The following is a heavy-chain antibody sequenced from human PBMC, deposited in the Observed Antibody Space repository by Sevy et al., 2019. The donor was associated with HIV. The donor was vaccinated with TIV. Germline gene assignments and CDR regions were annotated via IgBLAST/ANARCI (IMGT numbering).Heavy chain of an antibody. J-gene: IGHJ4*02. V-gene: IGHV3-30*18. D-gene: IGHD1-26*01. CDR2: ISYDGSNK. CDR1: GFTFSSYG. Sequence: GGSLRLSCAASGFTFSSYGMHWVRQAPGKGLEWVAVISYDGSNKYYADSVKGRFTISRDNSKNTLYLQMNSLRAEDTAVYYCAKQTPTERWELVWGQGTLVTVSS. CDR3: AKQTPTERWELV.